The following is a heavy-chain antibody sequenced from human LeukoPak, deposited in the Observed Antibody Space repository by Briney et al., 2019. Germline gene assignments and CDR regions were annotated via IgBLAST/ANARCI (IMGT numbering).Heavy chain of an antibody. D-gene: IGHD6-13*01. CDR1: GFTLSSYV. CDR2: ISYDGSNK. J-gene: IGHJ4*02. V-gene: IGHV3-30*04. Sequence: SGGSLRLSCAASGFTLSSYVMHWVRQAPGKGLEWVAVISYDGSNKYYADSVKGRFTISRDNSKNTLYLQMNSLRAGDTAVYYCVKIFLEFSGWFQDYWGQGTLVTVSS. CDR3: VKIFLEFSGWFQDY.